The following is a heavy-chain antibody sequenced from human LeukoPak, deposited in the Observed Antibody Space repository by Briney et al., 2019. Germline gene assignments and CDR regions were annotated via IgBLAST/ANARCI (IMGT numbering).Heavy chain of an antibody. J-gene: IGHJ1*01. V-gene: IGHV3-49*04. CDR3: TRGDYGAGYFQH. CDR2: IRRKVYSGTT. CDR1: GFTFGDYA. D-gene: IGHD4-17*01. Sequence: GRSLRLSCTASGFTFGDYAMSWVRQAPGKGLEWVGFIRRKVYSGTTEYAASVKGRFTTSRDDSKSIAYLQMNSLKTEDTAVYYCTRGDYGAGYFQHWGQGTLVTVSS.